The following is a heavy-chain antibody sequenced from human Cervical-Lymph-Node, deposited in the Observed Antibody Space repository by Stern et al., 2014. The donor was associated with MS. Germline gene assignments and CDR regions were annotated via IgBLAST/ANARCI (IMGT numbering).Heavy chain of an antibody. V-gene: IGHV1-69*01. Sequence: QVQLVQSGAGVKKPGSSVQVSCKASGGTFSSLAINWVRQAPGQGLEWMGGVIPIFGTANYAQKFQGRVTISETESTSTAYMELGPLRSDDRAVYYCAAAVRVTGGGMDVWGQGTTVTVSS. CDR1: GGTFSSLA. J-gene: IGHJ6*02. CDR3: AAAVRVTGGGMDV. D-gene: IGHD2-21*02. CDR2: VIPIFGTA.